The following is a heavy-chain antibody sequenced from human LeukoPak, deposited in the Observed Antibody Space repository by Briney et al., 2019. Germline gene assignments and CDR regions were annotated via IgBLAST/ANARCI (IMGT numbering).Heavy chain of an antibody. CDR3: ARQVYSGTHYFDY. Sequence: SETLSLTCTVSGGSISSRSRCWGWIRQPPGKGLEWIGTIYYSGSTYYNPSLKSRFTISVDTSKNQFSPRLSSVTAADTAVYYCARQVYSGTHYFDYWGQGTLVTVSS. CDR2: IYYSGST. D-gene: IGHD1-26*01. CDR1: GGSISSRSRC. V-gene: IGHV4-39*01. J-gene: IGHJ4*02.